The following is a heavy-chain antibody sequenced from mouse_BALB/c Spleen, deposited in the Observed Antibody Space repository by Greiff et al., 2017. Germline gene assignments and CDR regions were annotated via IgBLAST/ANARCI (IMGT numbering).Heavy chain of an antibody. CDR3: VRRDYAMDY. J-gene: IGHJ4*01. CDR2: INSNGGST. Sequence: VQLKESGGGLVQPGGSLKLSCAASGFTFSSYGMSWVRQTPDKRLELVATINSNGGSTYYPDSVKGRFTISRDNAKNTLYLQMSSLKSEDTAMYYCVRRDYAMDYWGQGTSVTVSS. V-gene: IGHV5-6-3*01. D-gene: IGHD1-1*01. CDR1: GFTFSSYG.